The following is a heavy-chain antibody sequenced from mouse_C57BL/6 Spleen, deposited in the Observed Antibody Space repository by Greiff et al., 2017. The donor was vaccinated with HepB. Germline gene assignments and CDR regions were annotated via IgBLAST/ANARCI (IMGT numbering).Heavy chain of an antibody. J-gene: IGHJ1*03. CDR3: TRWDYGNWYFDV. Sequence: EVQLQQSGTVLARPGASVKMSCKTSGYTFTSYWMHWVKQRPGQGLEWIGAIYPGNSDTSYNQKFKGKAKLTAVTSASTAYMELSSLTNEDSAVYYCTRWDYGNWYFDVWGTGTTVTVSS. CDR2: IYPGNSDT. V-gene: IGHV1-5*01. CDR1: GYTFTSYW. D-gene: IGHD2-1*01.